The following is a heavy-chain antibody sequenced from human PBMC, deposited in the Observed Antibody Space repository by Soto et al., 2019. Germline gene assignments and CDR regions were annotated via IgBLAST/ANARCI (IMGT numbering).Heavy chain of an antibody. CDR3: ARDRPDYYYMDV. CDR1: GFTFSSYS. CDR2: ISSSSSTI. V-gene: IGHV3-48*01. Sequence: EVQLVESGGGLVQPGGSLRLSCAASGFTFSSYSMNWVRQAPGKGLEWVSYISSSSSTIYYADSVKGRFTISRDNAKNSLYLQMNSLRAEDTAVYYCARDRPDYYYMDVWGKGTTVTVSS. J-gene: IGHJ6*03.